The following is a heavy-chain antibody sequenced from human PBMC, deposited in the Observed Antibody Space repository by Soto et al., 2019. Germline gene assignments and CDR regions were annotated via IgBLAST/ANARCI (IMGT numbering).Heavy chain of an antibody. CDR1: GFTVSSNY. V-gene: IGHV3-53*04. Sequence: EVQLVESGGGLVQPGGSLRLSCAASGFTVSSNYMSWVRQAPGKGLEWVSVIYSGGSTYYADSVKGRFTISRHNSKNTLYLQMHSLRAEDTAVYYCAREVGHGWFDPWGKGTMVTVSS. CDR3: AREVGHGWFDP. J-gene: IGHJ5*02. CDR2: IYSGGST.